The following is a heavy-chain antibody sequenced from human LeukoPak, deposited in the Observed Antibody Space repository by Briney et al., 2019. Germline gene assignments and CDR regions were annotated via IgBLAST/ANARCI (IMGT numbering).Heavy chain of an antibody. CDR3: AKGTYSSGWQPRGEVTARAEYFQH. D-gene: IGHD6-19*01. Sequence: GRSLRLSCAASGFTFSSYGMHWVRQAPGKGLEWVSAISGSGGSTYYADSVKGRFTISRDNSKNTLYLQMNSLGAEDTAVYYCAKGTYSSGWQPRGEVTARAEYFQHWGQGTLVTVSS. CDR2: ISGSGGST. V-gene: IGHV3-23*01. CDR1: GFTFSSYG. J-gene: IGHJ1*01.